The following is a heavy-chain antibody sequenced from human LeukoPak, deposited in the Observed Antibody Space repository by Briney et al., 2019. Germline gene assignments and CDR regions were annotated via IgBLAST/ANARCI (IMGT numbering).Heavy chain of an antibody. V-gene: IGHV4-34*01. Sequence: SETLTFTCAVYGGSFSGYYWSWIRQPPGKGLEWIGEINHGGSANYNPSLNSRVTISVDTSKNQFSLKLSSVTAADTAVYYCARHSYARSGYYSRPYYFDYWGQGTLVTVSS. CDR1: GGSFSGYY. J-gene: IGHJ4*02. D-gene: IGHD3-22*01. CDR3: ARHSYARSGYYSRPYYFDY. CDR2: INHGGSA.